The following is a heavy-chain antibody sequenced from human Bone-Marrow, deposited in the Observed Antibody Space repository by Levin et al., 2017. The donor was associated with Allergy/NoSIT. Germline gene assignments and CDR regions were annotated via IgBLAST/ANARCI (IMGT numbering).Heavy chain of an antibody. D-gene: IGHD2-15*01. CDR1: GFTFSDHY. J-gene: IGHJ3*02. CDR3: ARGDCSGGSCPRAVSAFDI. CDR2: TRNKANSYTT. V-gene: IGHV3-72*01. Sequence: SCAASGFTFSDHYMDWVRQAPGKGLEWVGRTRNKANSYTTEYAASVKGRFTISRDDSKNSLYLQMNSLKTEDTAVYYCARGDCSGGSCPRAVSAFDIWGQGTMVTVSS.